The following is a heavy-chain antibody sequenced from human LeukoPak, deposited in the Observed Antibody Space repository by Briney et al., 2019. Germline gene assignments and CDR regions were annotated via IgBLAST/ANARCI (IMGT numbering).Heavy chain of an antibody. D-gene: IGHD4-17*01. Sequence: SETLSLTCTVSGGSISSYYWNWIRQSPGKGLEWIGYIYYSGSTYYNPSLKSRVTISVDTSKNQFSLKLSSVTAADTAVYYCARTTVTTSWAVDYWGQGTLVTVSS. CDR1: GGSISSYY. CDR2: IYYSGST. V-gene: IGHV4-59*08. CDR3: ARTTVTTSWAVDY. J-gene: IGHJ4*02.